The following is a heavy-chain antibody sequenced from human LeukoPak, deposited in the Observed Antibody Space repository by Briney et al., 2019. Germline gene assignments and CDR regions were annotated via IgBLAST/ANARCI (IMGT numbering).Heavy chain of an antibody. J-gene: IGHJ6*04. D-gene: IGHD2-2*01. CDR2: ISYDGSNK. V-gene: IGHV3-30*04. CDR1: GFTFSNYA. Sequence: PGGSLRLSCAASGFTFSNYAMHWVRQVPGKGLEWVAVISYDGSNKYYADSVKDRFTISRDNSKNTLSVQMNSLRADDTAVYYCARGDLYCRGTSCYPHYGMDVWGKGTTVTVSS. CDR3: ARGDLYCRGTSCYPHYGMDV.